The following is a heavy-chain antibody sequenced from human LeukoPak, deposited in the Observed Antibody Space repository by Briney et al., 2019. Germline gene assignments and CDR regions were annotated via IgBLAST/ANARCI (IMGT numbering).Heavy chain of an antibody. CDR3: ARAYQRLGELSLPDY. CDR2: IYTSTGNP. D-gene: IGHD3-16*02. J-gene: IGHJ4*02. Sequence: ASVKVSFKASGYTFTNYAMNWVRQAPGQGLEWMGWIYTSTGNPSYAQGFRGRFVFSLDTSVSTTYLQISSLKAEDTAVYYCARAYQRLGELSLPDYWGQGTLVTVSS. V-gene: IGHV7-4-1*02. CDR1: GYTFTNYA.